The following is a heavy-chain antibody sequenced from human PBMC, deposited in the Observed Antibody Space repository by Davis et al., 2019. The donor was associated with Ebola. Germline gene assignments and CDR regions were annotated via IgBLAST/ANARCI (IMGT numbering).Heavy chain of an antibody. D-gene: IGHD6-19*01. CDR3: VRQSDGSGWNPLYAWLGAMGV. Sequence: GESLKISCAASGFTISSFSFNWVRQAPGKGLEWLSSISSGGYYIYNAGSVRGRFTISRDNAKNSLYLQMSSLTVEDTAMYFCVRQSDGSGWNPLYAWLGAMGVWGKGTTVTVSS. CDR1: GFTISSFS. V-gene: IGHV3-21*04. J-gene: IGHJ6*04. CDR2: ISSGGYYI.